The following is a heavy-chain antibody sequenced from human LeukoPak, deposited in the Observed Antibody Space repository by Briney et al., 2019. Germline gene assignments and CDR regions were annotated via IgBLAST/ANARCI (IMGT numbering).Heavy chain of an antibody. Sequence: GSSVKVSCKASGGTFTSYAISWVRQAPGQGLEWVGGIIPIFGTANYAQKFQGRVTITTDESTSTAYMELSSLRSEDTAVYYCARDSRLRFLEWLLDYWGQGTLVTVSS. D-gene: IGHD3-3*01. CDR3: ARDSRLRFLEWLLDY. CDR2: IIPIFGTA. J-gene: IGHJ4*02. CDR1: GGTFTSYA. V-gene: IGHV1-69*05.